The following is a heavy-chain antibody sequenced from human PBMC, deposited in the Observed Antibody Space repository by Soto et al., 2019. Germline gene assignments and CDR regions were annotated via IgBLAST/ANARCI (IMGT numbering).Heavy chain of an antibody. CDR2: IIPIFGTA. V-gene: IGHV1-69*12. Sequence: QVQLVQSGAEVKKPGSSVKVSCKASGGTFSSYAIDWVRQAPGQGLEWMGGIIPIFGTADYAQKLQGRVTITADDSTSKPYIELSSLRSEDTAGYYCARGQTGGGWGYYFDYLGQGTLVNVSS. CDR3: ARGQTGGGWGYYFDY. D-gene: IGHD3-16*01. J-gene: IGHJ4*02. CDR1: GGTFSSYA.